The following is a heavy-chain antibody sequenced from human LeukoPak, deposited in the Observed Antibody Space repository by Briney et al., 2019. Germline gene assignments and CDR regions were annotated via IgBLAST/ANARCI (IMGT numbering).Heavy chain of an antibody. Sequence: QPGRSLRLSCAASGFTFSSYAMHWVRQAPGKGLEWVAVISYDGSNKYYADSVKGRFTISRDNSKSTLYLQMNSLRAEDTAVYYCARTDTAMVFGKKDYFDYWGQGTLVTVSS. D-gene: IGHD5-18*01. J-gene: IGHJ4*02. V-gene: IGHV3-30-3*01. CDR2: ISYDGSNK. CDR3: ARTDTAMVFGKKDYFDY. CDR1: GFTFSSYA.